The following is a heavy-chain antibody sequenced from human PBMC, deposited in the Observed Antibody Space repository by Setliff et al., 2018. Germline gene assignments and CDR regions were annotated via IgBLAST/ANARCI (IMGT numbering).Heavy chain of an antibody. J-gene: IGHJ6*03. CDR2: IGGHNDDP. Sequence: ASVKVSCKASGYPFNNYGISWLRQTPGQGLEWMGWIGGHNDDPLFAQKFQGRVTITRDTSASTAYMELSSLRSEDTAVYYCARDKGYDSSGYYFYYYYYMDVWGKGTTVTVSS. CDR1: GYPFNNYG. D-gene: IGHD3-22*01. CDR3: ARDKGYDSSGYYFYYYYYMDV. V-gene: IGHV1-18*01.